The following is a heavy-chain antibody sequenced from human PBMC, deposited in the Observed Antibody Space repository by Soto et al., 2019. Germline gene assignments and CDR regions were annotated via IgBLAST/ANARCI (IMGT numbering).Heavy chain of an antibody. CDR1: GGTFSSYA. CDR2: IIPIFVTA. Sequence: SVKVSCKASGGTFSSYAISWVRQAPGQGLEWKGGIIPIFVTANYAQKFQGRVTITADESTSTAYMELSSLRSEDTAVYYCARVAGSFSLSARYYYYGMDVWGQGTTVTVSS. D-gene: IGHD3-3*02. J-gene: IGHJ6*02. CDR3: ARVAGSFSLSARYYYYGMDV. V-gene: IGHV1-69*13.